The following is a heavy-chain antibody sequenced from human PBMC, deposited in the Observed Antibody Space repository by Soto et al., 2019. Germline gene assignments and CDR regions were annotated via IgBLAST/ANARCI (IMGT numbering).Heavy chain of an antibody. Sequence: QVQLVQSGAEVKKPGASVKVSCKVSGYTLTELSMHWVRQAPGKGLEWMGGFDPEDGETIYAQKFQGRVTMTEHTSTDTAYMELSSLRSEDTAVYYCATVGESHVAPFDIWGQGTMVTVSS. V-gene: IGHV1-24*01. J-gene: IGHJ3*02. CDR3: ATVGESHVAPFDI. D-gene: IGHD3-10*01. CDR1: GYTLTELS. CDR2: FDPEDGET.